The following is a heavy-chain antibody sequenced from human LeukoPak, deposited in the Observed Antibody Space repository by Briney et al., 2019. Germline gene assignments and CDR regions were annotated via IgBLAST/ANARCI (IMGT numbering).Heavy chain of an antibody. D-gene: IGHD3-22*01. J-gene: IGHJ3*02. CDR1: GGSISSYY. CDR2: IYYSGST. Sequence: SETLSLTCTVSGGSISSYYWSWIRQHPGKGLEWVGYIYYSGSTNYNPSLKSRVTISVDTSKNQFSLKLSSVTAADTAVYYCARDSSGSKVAFDIWGQGTMVTVSS. V-gene: IGHV4-59*01. CDR3: ARDSSGSKVAFDI.